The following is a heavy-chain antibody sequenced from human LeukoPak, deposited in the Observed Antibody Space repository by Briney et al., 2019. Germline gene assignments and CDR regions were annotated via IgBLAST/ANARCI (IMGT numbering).Heavy chain of an antibody. D-gene: IGHD1-26*01. CDR3: ARVRGAGLQYYYMDV. CDR1: GFTFSRYS. J-gene: IGHJ6*03. V-gene: IGHV3-48*01. Sequence: PGGSLRLSCAASGFTFSRYSMNWVRQAPGKGLEWVSYITTRSATYYTDSVKGRFTISRDNAKDSVYLQMNSLRADDTAVYYCARVRGAGLQYYYMDVWGKGTTVTASS. CDR2: ITTRSAT.